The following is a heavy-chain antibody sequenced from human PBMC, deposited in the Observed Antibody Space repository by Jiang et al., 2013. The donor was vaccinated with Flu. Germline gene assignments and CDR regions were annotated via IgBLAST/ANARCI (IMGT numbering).Heavy chain of an antibody. CDR1: GGSISSNSYY. CDR2: IYTSGNT. D-gene: IGHD2-2*01. Sequence: GPGLVKPSQTLSLTCTVSGGSISSNSYYCNWIRQPAGKGLEWIGRIYTSGNTNYNPSLRSRVTMSLDTSKNQFSLKLTSVTAADTAVYYCATWGGRTSQRWFDPWGQGTLVTVSS. CDR3: ATWGGRTSQRWFDP. V-gene: IGHV4-61*02. J-gene: IGHJ5*02.